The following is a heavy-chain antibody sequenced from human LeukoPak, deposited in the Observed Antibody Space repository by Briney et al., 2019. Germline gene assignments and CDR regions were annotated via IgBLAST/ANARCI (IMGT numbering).Heavy chain of an antibody. CDR2: INPNSGGT. D-gene: IGHD6-19*01. CDR1: GYTFTGYY. CDR3: ARDAQSSGWYEAFDY. Sequence: ASVKVSCKAPGYTFTGYYMHWVRQAPGQGLEWMGWINPNSGGTNYAQKFQGRVTMTRDTSISTAYMELSRLRSDDTAVYYCARDAQSSGWYEAFDYWGQGTLVTVSS. J-gene: IGHJ4*02. V-gene: IGHV1-2*02.